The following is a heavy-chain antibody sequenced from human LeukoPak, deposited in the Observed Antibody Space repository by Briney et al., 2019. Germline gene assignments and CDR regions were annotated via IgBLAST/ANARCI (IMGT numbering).Heavy chain of an antibody. J-gene: IGHJ4*02. CDR1: GYSFTSYW. V-gene: IGHV5-51*01. CDR2: IYPGDSDT. D-gene: IGHD1-1*01. Sequence: GESLKISCKGPGYSFTSYWIGWVRQMPGKGLGGMGIIYPGDSDTRYSPSFQGQVPISADKSISTAYLQWSSLKASDTAMYYCARLFTERYYFDSWGQGTLVTVSS. CDR3: ARLFTERYYFDS.